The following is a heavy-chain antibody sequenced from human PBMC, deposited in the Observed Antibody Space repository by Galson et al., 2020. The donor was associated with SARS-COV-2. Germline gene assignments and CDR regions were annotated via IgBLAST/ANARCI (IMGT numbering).Heavy chain of an antibody. CDR1: GFSLTTSGLG. Sequence: KMSGPTLVKPTQTLTLTCTFSGFSLTTSGLGVGWVRQPPGKALEWLALIYGNNERRFRPSLKTRLTIIKDTSKNQVVLTMTNVDPVDTATYYCAHSGNSGFLPFDFWGQGVLVTVSS. V-gene: IGHV2-5*01. J-gene: IGHJ4*02. CDR3: AHSGNSGFLPFDF. CDR2: IYGNNER. D-gene: IGHD3-22*01.